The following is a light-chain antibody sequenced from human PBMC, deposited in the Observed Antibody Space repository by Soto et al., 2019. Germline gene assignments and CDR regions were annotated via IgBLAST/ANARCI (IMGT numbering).Light chain of an antibody. V-gene: IGLV2-14*01. Sequence: QSALTQPASVSGFPGQSITISCTGTSSDVGGYNYVSWYQQHPGKAPKVVIYEVSNRPSWISNRFSGSKSGNTASLTISGLQAEDEADYYCSSYTSSSTLVFGGGTKLTVL. CDR1: SSDVGGYNY. CDR3: SSYTSSSTLV. CDR2: EVS. J-gene: IGLJ2*01.